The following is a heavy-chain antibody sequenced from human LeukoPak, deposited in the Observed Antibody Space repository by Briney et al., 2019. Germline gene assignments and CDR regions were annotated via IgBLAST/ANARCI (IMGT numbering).Heavy chain of an antibody. V-gene: IGHV4-39*01. CDR1: GGSISSSSYY. D-gene: IGHD3-10*01. CDR3: ARRAGSGSTKVFDI. Sequence: SETLSLTCIVSGGSISSSSYYWGWIRPPPGKGLEWIGSIHYSGSTYYNPSLKSRVTISVDTPKNQFSLKLSSVTAADTAVYYCARRAGSGSTKVFDIWGQGTMVTVSS. CDR2: IHYSGST. J-gene: IGHJ3*02.